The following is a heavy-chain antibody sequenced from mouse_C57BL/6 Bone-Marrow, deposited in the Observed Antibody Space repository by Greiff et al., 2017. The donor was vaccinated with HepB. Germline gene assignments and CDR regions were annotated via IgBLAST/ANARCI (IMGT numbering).Heavy chain of an antibody. V-gene: IGHV1-81*01. CDR3: ARGDYYGSSSGYFDY. D-gene: IGHD1-1*01. J-gene: IGHJ2*01. CDR1: GYTFTSYG. CDR2: IYPRSGNT. Sequence: QVQLQQSGAELARPGASVKLSCKASGYTFTSYGISWVKQRTGQGLEWIGEIYPRSGNTYYNEKFKGKATLTADKSSSTAYMELRSLTSEDSAVDFCARGDYYGSSSGYFDYWGQGTTLTVSS.